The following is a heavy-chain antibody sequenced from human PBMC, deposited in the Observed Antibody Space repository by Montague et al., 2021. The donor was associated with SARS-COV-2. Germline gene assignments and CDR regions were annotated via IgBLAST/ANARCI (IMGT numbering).Heavy chain of an antibody. J-gene: IGHJ6*02. CDR3: ARVRAVPAAMRIFSLGRSYYGNEV. CDR1: GGSFSGYY. Sequence: SETLSLTCAVYGGSFSGYYWSWIRQPPGKGLEWIGEINHSGSTNYNPSLKSRVTISVDTSKNQFSLKLSSVTAADTAVYYCARVRAVPAAMRIFSLGRSYYGNEVWGPGTTVTASS. V-gene: IGHV4-34*01. CDR2: INHSGST. D-gene: IGHD2-2*01.